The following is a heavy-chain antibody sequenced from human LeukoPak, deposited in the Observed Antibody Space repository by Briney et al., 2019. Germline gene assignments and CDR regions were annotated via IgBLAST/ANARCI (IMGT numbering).Heavy chain of an antibody. CDR2: ISSSSSYI. D-gene: IGHD3-10*01. J-gene: IGHJ4*02. CDR1: GFTFSSYS. Sequence: GGSLRLSCAASGFTFSSYSMNWVRQAPGKGREWVSSISSSSSYIYYADSVKGRFTISRDNAKNSLYLQMNSLRAEDTAVYYCARASTLLWSGELLSLDYWGQGTLVTVSS. V-gene: IGHV3-21*01. CDR3: ARASTLLWSGELLSLDY.